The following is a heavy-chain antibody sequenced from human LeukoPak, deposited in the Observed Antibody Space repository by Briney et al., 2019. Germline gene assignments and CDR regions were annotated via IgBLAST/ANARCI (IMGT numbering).Heavy chain of an antibody. CDR2: ISDDGSNK. J-gene: IGHJ3*01. Sequence: GRSLRLSCAASGFTFSSYAMHWVRQAPGKGLEWVAVISDDGSNKYYADSVKGRFTISRDNSKNTLYLQMNSLRAEDTAVYYCARVDDLDAFAVWGQGTMVIVFS. CDR1: GFTFSSYA. V-gene: IGHV3-30*04. CDR3: ARVDDLDAFAV. D-gene: IGHD2-2*03.